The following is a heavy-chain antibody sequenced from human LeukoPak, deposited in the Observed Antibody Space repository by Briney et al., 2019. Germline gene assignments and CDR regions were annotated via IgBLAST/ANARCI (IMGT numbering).Heavy chain of an antibody. CDR1: GYTFTGYY. J-gene: IGHJ4*02. CDR3: ARDAFYDYVWGSSRDYFDY. Sequence: GASVKVSCKASGYTFTGYYMHWVRQAPGQGLEWMGWINPNSGGTNYAQKLQGRVTMTRDTSISTAYMELSRLRSDDTAVYYCARDAFYDYVWGSSRDYFDYWGQGTLVTVSS. CDR2: INPNSGGT. V-gene: IGHV1-2*02. D-gene: IGHD3-16*01.